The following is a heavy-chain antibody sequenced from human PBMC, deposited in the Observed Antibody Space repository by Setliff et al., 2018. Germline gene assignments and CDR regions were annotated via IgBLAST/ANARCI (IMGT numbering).Heavy chain of an antibody. CDR2: VSGSGGST. Sequence: PGGSLRLSCAASGFTFSSYAMSWVRQAPGKGLEWVSAVSGSGGSTYYADSVKGRFTISRDNVKNSLFLQMSSLRAEDTAVYYCARDSYSSSWPDYWGQGTRVTVS. J-gene: IGHJ4*02. D-gene: IGHD6-13*01. CDR1: GFTFSSYA. V-gene: IGHV3-23*01. CDR3: ARDSYSSSWPDY.